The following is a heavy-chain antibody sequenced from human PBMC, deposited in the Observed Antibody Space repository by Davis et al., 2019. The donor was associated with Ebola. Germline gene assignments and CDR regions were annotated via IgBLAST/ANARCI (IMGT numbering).Heavy chain of an antibody. CDR3: ARSITIIRGVIPWFDP. CDR2: INHSGSS. J-gene: IGHJ5*02. CDR1: GGSISSYY. D-gene: IGHD3-10*01. V-gene: IGHV4-34*01. Sequence: SETLSLTCTVSGGSISSYYWSWIRQPPGKGLEWIGEINHSGSSKYNPSLKSRVTMSVDTSKNQVSLRLSSVTAADTAVYYCARSITIIRGVIPWFDPWGQGTLVTVSS.